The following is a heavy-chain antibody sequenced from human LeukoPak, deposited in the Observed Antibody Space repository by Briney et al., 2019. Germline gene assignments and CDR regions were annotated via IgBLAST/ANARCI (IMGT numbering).Heavy chain of an antibody. CDR1: GGSFSGYY. V-gene: IGHV4-34*01. CDR2: INHSGST. J-gene: IGHJ4*02. D-gene: IGHD6-19*01. CDR3: ARGPGYSSGWYLLGFDY. Sequence: PSETLSLTCAVYGGSFSGYYWSWIRQPPGKGLEWIGEINHSGSTNYNPSLKSRVTISVDTSKNQFSLKLSSVTAADTAVYYCARGPGYSSGWYLLGFDYWGQGTLVTVSS.